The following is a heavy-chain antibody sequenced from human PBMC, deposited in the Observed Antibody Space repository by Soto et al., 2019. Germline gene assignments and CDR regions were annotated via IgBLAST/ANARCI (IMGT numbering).Heavy chain of an antibody. V-gene: IGHV3-23*01. J-gene: IGHJ5*02. Sequence: GGSLRLSCAVSGFTFSSYVMSWVRQAPGKGLEWVSAISGSGGSTYYADSVKGRFTISRDNSKNTLYLQMNSLRADDTAVYYCAKVGYYDSSGHNWFDPWGQGTLVTVSS. D-gene: IGHD3-22*01. CDR1: GFTFSSYV. CDR3: AKVGYYDSSGHNWFDP. CDR2: ISGSGGST.